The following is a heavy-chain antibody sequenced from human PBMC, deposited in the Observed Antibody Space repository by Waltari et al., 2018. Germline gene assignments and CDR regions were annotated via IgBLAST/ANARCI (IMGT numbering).Heavy chain of an antibody. CDR3: ARSISIAARPDAFDI. CDR1: GRTFSSYA. J-gene: IGHJ3*02. Sequence: QVPLVQSGAEVKKPGSSVKVSCKASGRTFSSYAISWVRQAPGQGLEWVGGIIPILGTAKYAQKFQGRVTITADESTSTAYMELSSLGSEDTAVYYCARSISIAARPDAFDIWGQGTMVTVSS. D-gene: IGHD6-6*01. V-gene: IGHV1-69*12. CDR2: IIPILGTA.